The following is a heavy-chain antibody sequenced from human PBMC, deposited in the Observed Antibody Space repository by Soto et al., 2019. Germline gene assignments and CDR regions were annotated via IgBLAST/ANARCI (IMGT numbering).Heavy chain of an antibody. CDR1: GFTFSSYA. Sequence: EVQLLESGGGLVQPGGSLRLSCAASGFTFSSYAMRWVRQAPGKGLEWGSAISGSGGITYYADSVKGRFTISRDNSKNTLYLQMNSLRSEDTALYYGARRGCGSYYDYWGQGTLVTVSS. D-gene: IGHD1-26*01. CDR2: ISGSGGIT. V-gene: IGHV3-23*01. J-gene: IGHJ4*02. CDR3: ARRGCGSYYDY.